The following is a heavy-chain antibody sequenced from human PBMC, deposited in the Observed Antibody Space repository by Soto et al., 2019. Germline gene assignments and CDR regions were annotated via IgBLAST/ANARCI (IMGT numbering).Heavy chain of an antibody. CDR3: AREGVAPYYYYGMDV. Sequence: ASVKVSCKASGYTFTRSGISWVRQAPGQRPEMMGWISSYNGDTNYAQTFQGRVPMTTDTSTSTAYMELRSLRSDDTAVYYCAREGVAPYYYYGMDVWGQGTPVTVSS. V-gene: IGHV1-18*01. D-gene: IGHD5-12*01. J-gene: IGHJ6*02. CDR2: ISSYNGDT. CDR1: GYTFTRSG.